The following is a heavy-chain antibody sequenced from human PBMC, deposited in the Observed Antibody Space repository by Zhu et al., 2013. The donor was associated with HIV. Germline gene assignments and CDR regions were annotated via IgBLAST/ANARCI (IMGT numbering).Heavy chain of an antibody. D-gene: IGHD6-6*01. J-gene: IGHJ4*02. CDR2: INSDAGST. CDR3: ARESRXLVTLDY. Sequence: GASVKVSCKASGYTFTTHYMHWVRQAPGQGLEWMGIINSDAGSTSYAQKFQGRVTMTRDTSTTTVYMELSSLRSEDAAIYYCARESRXLVTLDYWGQGTLVHRLL. V-gene: IGHV1-46*01. CDR1: GYTFTTHY.